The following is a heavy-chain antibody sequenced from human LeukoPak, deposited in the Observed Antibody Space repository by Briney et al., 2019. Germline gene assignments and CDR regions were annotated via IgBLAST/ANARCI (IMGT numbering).Heavy chain of an antibody. J-gene: IGHJ3*02. V-gene: IGHV4-30-2*01. Sequence: SETLSLTCTASGGSISSGGYYWSWIRQPPGKGLEWIGYIYHSGSTYYNPSLKSRVTISVDRSKNQFSLKLSSVTAADTAVYYCARGSLRPLTPDAFDIWGQGTMVTVSS. D-gene: IGHD4/OR15-4a*01. CDR3: ARGSLRPLTPDAFDI. CDR2: IYHSGST. CDR1: GGSISSGGYY.